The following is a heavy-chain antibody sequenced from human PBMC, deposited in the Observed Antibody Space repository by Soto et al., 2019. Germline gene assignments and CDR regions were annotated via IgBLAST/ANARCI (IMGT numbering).Heavy chain of an antibody. CDR2: IWSDGSIK. J-gene: IGHJ1*01. CDR3: ARPGYYGSGSYSEYLQH. Sequence: QVQLVESGGGVVQPGRSLRLSCVVSGFTFSRYGMHWVRQAPGKGLEWVAVIWSDGSIKYYADSVKGRFTISRDNSKNTLHLQMNSLSAEDTAVYYCARPGYYGSGSYSEYLQHWGQGTLVTVSS. V-gene: IGHV3-33*01. CDR1: GFTFSRYG. D-gene: IGHD3-10*01.